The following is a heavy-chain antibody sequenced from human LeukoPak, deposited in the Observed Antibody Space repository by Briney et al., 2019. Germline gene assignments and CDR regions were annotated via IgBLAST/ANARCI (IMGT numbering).Heavy chain of an antibody. V-gene: IGHV4-39*07. CDR2: IYYSGST. Sequence: SETLSLTCTVSGGSISSSSYYWGWIRQPPGKGLEWIGSIYYSGSTYYNPSLKSRVTISVDTSKNQFSLKLSSVTAADTAVYYCARDRVSTIFGVVTNGAFDIWGQGTMVTVSS. J-gene: IGHJ3*02. D-gene: IGHD3-3*01. CDR1: GGSISSSSYY. CDR3: ARDRVSTIFGVVTNGAFDI.